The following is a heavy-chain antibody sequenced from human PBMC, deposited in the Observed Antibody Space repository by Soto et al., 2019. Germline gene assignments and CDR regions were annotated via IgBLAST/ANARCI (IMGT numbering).Heavy chain of an antibody. D-gene: IGHD4-17*01. CDR2: ISSTTNSI. CDR1: GLTLSRHS. V-gene: IGHV3-48*01. J-gene: IGHJ4*02. Sequence: EVQLVESGXXXXXXXXXXRLSCVASGLTLSRHSMNWVRQAPGKGLEWVSYISSTTNSIHYADSVKGRFTVSRDNAENSVYLQMNSLRVEDTAVYYWARDVYGGYALDSWGQGTLVTVTS. CDR3: ARDVYGGYALDS.